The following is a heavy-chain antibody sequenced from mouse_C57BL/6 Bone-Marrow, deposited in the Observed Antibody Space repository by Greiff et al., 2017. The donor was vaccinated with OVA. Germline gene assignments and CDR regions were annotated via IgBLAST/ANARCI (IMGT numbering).Heavy chain of an antibody. V-gene: IGHV10-3*01. Sequence: DVQLQESGGGLVQPKGSLKLSCAASGFTFNTYAMHWVRQAPGKGLEWVARIRSKSSNYATYSADSVKDRFTISRDDSQSMLYLQMNNLKTEHTAMYYCVRVGSLDYGLYAMDYWGQGTSVTVSS. D-gene: IGHD1-2*01. CDR1: GFTFNTYA. CDR3: VRVGSLDYGLYAMDY. CDR2: IRSKSSNYAT. J-gene: IGHJ4*01.